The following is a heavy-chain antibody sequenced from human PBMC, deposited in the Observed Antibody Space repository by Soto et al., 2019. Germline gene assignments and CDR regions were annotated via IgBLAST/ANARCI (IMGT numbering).Heavy chain of an antibody. CDR2: ISVDNGNT. Sequence: LVQSGPEVKTPGASVKVSCKASGYTFTSRSLNWLRQAPGQGLEWMGWISVDNGNTNYPPGLQGRVTLTADTSTSTAYMELRTLTSDDTAVYYCARGYDRSGYSGAFAICGQGTMVAVSS. CDR3: ARGYDRSGYSGAFAI. J-gene: IGHJ3*02. D-gene: IGHD3-22*01. V-gene: IGHV1-18*04. CDR1: GYTFTSRS.